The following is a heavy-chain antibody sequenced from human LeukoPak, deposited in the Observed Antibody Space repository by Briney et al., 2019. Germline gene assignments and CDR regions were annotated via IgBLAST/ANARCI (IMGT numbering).Heavy chain of an antibody. Sequence: GGSLRLSCAASGFTFSSYSMNWVRQAPGKGLEWLALISYDGSNKYVADSVKGRFAISRDNSKNTMYLQMNSLRAEDTAVYYCARDIPRIAVAVTGYWGQGTLVTVSS. D-gene: IGHD6-19*01. J-gene: IGHJ4*02. CDR1: GFTFSSYS. V-gene: IGHV3-30*03. CDR2: ISYDGSNK. CDR3: ARDIPRIAVAVTGY.